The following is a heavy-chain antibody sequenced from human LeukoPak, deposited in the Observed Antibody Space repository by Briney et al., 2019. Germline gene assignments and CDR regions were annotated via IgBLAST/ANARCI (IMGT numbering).Heavy chain of an antibody. D-gene: IGHD6-13*01. Sequence: GGSLRLSCAATGFSFEDYTMHWVRQAPGRGLEWVSLISWDGGSTYYADSVKGRFTISRDNSKNSLCLQMNTLRTEDTALYYCAKDVTSSYWYGCFDQWGQGTLVTVSS. V-gene: IGHV3-43*01. CDR3: AKDVTSSYWYGCFDQ. CDR1: GFSFEDYT. CDR2: ISWDGGST. J-gene: IGHJ4*02.